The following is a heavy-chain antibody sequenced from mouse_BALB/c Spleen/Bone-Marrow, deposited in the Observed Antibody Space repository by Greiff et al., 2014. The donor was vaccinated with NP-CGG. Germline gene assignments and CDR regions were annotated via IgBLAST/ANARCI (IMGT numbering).Heavy chain of an antibody. Sequence: DVQLVESGGGLVRPGDSLRLSCATSGFTFTDYYMSWVRQPPGKALEWLGFIRDKANGYTTEYSASVKGRFTISRDNSQSILYLQMNTLRSEDSATYYCARDITTVVADYWGQGTTLTVSS. CDR2: IRDKANGYTT. D-gene: IGHD1-1*01. CDR3: ARDITTVVADY. V-gene: IGHV7-3*02. J-gene: IGHJ2*01. CDR1: GFTFTDYY.